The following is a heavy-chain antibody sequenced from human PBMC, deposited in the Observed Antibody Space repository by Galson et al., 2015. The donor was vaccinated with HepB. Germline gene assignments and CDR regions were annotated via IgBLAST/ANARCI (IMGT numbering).Heavy chain of an antibody. CDR3: ALNLGYCSGGSCAPFDY. V-gene: IGHV1-18*01. D-gene: IGHD2-15*01. Sequence: SVKVSCKASGSTFTSYGISWVRQAPGQGLEWMGWISAYNGNTNYAQKLQGRVTMTTDTSTSTAYMELRSLRSDDTAVYYCALNLGYCSGGSCAPFDYWGQGTLVTVSS. CDR2: ISAYNGNT. J-gene: IGHJ4*02. CDR1: GSTFTSYG.